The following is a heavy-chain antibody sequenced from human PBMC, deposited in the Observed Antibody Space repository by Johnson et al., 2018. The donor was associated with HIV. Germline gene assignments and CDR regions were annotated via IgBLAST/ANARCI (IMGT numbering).Heavy chain of an antibody. V-gene: IGHV3-20*01. CDR3: ARDRGRGSEDAFDI. CDR2: INWNGGST. D-gene: IGHD2-15*01. CDR1: GFTVSSNY. J-gene: IGHJ3*02. Sequence: VQLVESGGGLVQPGGSLRLSCAASGFTVSSNYMSWVRQAPGKGLEWVSGINWNGGSTGYADSVKGRSTISRDNAKNSLYLQMSSLRAEDTALYNCARDRGRGSEDAFDIWGQGTMVTVSS.